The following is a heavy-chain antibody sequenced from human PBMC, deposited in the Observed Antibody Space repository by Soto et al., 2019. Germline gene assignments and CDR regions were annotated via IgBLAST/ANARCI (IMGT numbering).Heavy chain of an antibody. J-gene: IGHJ4*02. CDR1: GFTFSSNA. Sequence: GGSLRLSCIGSGFTFSSNAMSWVRQAPGKGLEWVSAISGSGGTTYYADSVKGRFAVSRDNSNNTLYLQMNSLRAEDTAVYYCAKQRAGFGSGSDTYYFDYWGQGTLVTSPQ. CDR2: ISGSGGTT. V-gene: IGHV3-23*01. CDR3: AKQRAGFGSGSDTYYFDY. D-gene: IGHD3-10*01.